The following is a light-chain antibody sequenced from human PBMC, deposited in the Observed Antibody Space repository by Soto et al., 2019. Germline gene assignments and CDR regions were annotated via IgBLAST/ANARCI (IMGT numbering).Light chain of an antibody. V-gene: IGLV2-14*01. CDR2: EVS. Sequence: QSALTQPASVSGSPGQSITISCTGTSSDVGGYKFVSWYQQHPGTAPKPIIYEVSNRPSGVPHRFSGSKSGNTATLTISGLQAEDEADYYCSSYTTTSTLEVFGGGTKLTVL. J-gene: IGLJ3*02. CDR1: SSDVGGYKF. CDR3: SSYTTTSTLEV.